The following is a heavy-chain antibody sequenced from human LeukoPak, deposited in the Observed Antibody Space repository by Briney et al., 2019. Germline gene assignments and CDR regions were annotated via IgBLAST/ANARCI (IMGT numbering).Heavy chain of an antibody. J-gene: IGHJ4*02. CDR3: ARDFLPDLTFDY. D-gene: IGHD1-14*01. CDR2: ISAYNGNT. Sequence: ASVKVSCKASGYTFTSYGISWVRRAPGQGLEWMGWISAYNGNTNYAQKLQGRVTMTTDTSTSTAYMELRSLRSDDTAVYYCARDFLPDLTFDYWGQGTLVTVSS. CDR1: GYTFTSYG. V-gene: IGHV1-18*01.